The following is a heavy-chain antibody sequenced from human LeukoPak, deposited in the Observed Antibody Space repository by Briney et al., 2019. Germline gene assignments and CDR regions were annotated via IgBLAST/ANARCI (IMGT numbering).Heavy chain of an antibody. J-gene: IGHJ4*02. Sequence: GGSLRLPCAASGFTFSSYAMSWVRQAPGKGLEWVSAISGSGGSTYYADSVKGRFTISRDNSKNTLYLQMNSLRAEDTAVYYCAKDFGTYYDSSGYYFPFDYWGQGTLVTVSS. CDR2: ISGSGGST. V-gene: IGHV3-23*01. D-gene: IGHD3-22*01. CDR1: GFTFSSYA. CDR3: AKDFGTYYDSSGYYFPFDY.